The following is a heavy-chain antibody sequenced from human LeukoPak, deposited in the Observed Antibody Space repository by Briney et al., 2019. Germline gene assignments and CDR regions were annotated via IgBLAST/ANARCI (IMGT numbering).Heavy chain of an antibody. Sequence: ASVKVSCKASGYTFTGYYMHWVRQAPGQGLEWVGWINPNSGGTNYAQKFQGRVTMTRDTSISTAYMELSSLRSEDTAVYYCARGPTIFGVVIIQGDAFDIWGQGTMVTVSS. J-gene: IGHJ3*02. CDR3: ARGPTIFGVVIIQGDAFDI. CDR2: INPNSGGT. D-gene: IGHD3-3*01. CDR1: GYTFTGYY. V-gene: IGHV1-2*02.